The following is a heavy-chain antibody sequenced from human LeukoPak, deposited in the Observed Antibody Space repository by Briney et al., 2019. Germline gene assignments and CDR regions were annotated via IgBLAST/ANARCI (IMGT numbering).Heavy chain of an antibody. CDR1: GFTFSTYA. CDR2: ITTTSIP. Sequence: GGSLRLSCEASGFTFSTYAMTWVRQAPGKGLEWVSTITTTSIPVYADPVRGRFATSRDNSKNILYLQMDRLRAEDTAVYYCANSGPGLGWSRCYLDFWGRGTLVTVSS. D-gene: IGHD6-19*01. J-gene: IGHJ4*02. V-gene: IGHV3-23*01. CDR3: ANSGPGLGWSRCYLDF.